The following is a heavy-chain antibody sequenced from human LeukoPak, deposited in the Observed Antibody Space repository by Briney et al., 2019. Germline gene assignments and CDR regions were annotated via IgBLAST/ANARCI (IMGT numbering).Heavy chain of an antibody. Sequence: GGSLRLSCAASGFTFSDYYMSWIRQAPGKGPEWVSYISSSGSTIYYADSVKGRFTISRDNAKNSLYLQMSSLRAEDTAVYYRARLHVDIVATTPDYWGQGTLVTVSS. J-gene: IGHJ4*02. V-gene: IGHV3-11*01. D-gene: IGHD5-12*01. CDR3: ARLHVDIVATTPDY. CDR2: ISSSGSTI. CDR1: GFTFSDYY.